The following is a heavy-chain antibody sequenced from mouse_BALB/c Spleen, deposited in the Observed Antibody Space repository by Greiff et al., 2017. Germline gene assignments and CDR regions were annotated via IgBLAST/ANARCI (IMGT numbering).Heavy chain of an antibody. D-gene: IGHD1-1*01. CDR2: ISSGGSYT. Sequence: EVQLVESGGGLVKPGGSLKLSCAASGFTFSSYAMSWVRQTPEKRLEWVATISSGGSYTYYPDSVKGRFTISRDNAKNTLYLQMSSLRSEDTAMYYCARRETTVVEGFAYWGQGTLVTVSA. CDR1: GFTFSSYA. CDR3: ARRETTVVEGFAY. V-gene: IGHV5-9-3*01. J-gene: IGHJ3*01.